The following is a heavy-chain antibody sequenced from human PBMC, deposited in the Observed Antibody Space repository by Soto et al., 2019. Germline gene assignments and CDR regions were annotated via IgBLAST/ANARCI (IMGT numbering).Heavy chain of an antibody. V-gene: IGHV1-18*01. CDR2: ISAYNYNT. J-gene: IGHJ5*02. CDR3: ARVVGALGHWFDP. Sequence: QVQLVQSGAEVKKPGASVKVSCKASGYTFTSYGLSWVRQAPGQGLEWMGRISAYNYNTNYAQKLQGRVTMTTDTSXSXXXXXXXSXRSDDTAVYYCARVVGALGHWFDPWGQGTLVTVSS. CDR1: GYTFTSYG. D-gene: IGHD1-26*01.